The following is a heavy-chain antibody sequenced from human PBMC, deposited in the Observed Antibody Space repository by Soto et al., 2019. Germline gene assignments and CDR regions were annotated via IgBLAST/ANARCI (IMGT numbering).Heavy chain of an antibody. D-gene: IGHD2-2*01. Sequence: EVQVVESGGGLVQPGRSLRLSCAASGFTFDDYAMHWVRQAPGKGLEWVSGISWNSGSIGYADSVKGRFTISRDNAKNSLYLQMNSLTTEDTALYYCAKAFTTSREKRRFAPFFYYMDVWGKGTTVTVSS. V-gene: IGHV3-9*01. CDR1: GFTFDDYA. J-gene: IGHJ6*03. CDR3: AKAFTTSREKRRFAPFFYYMDV. CDR2: ISWNSGSI.